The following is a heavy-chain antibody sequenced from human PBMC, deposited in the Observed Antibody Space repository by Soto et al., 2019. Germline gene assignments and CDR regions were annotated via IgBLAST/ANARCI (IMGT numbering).Heavy chain of an antibody. D-gene: IGHD1-26*01. J-gene: IGHJ3*01. CDR1: GGSISSGGYY. Sequence: SETLSLTCPVSGGSISSGGYYWSWIRQHPGKGLEWIGYIYYSGSTYYNPSLKSRVTISVDTSKNQFSLKLSSVTAADTAVYYCAREGYSGSYSPWGQGTMVTVS. CDR3: AREGYSGSYSP. V-gene: IGHV4-31*03. CDR2: IYYSGST.